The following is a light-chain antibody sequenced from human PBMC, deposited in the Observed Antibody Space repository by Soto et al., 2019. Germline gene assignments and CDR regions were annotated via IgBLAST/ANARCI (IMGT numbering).Light chain of an antibody. Sequence: DVVMNQSPLSLPVTLGQPASISCRTDQSLVHSDGIAYFSWFQQRPGRSPRRLIYKVSNRDSGVPARFSGSGSGTDFALKISRVEAEDVGVYYCMQGTHWPITCGQGTRLEIK. CDR3: MQGTHWPIT. V-gene: IGKV2-30*02. CDR1: QSLVHSDGIAY. J-gene: IGKJ5*01. CDR2: KVS.